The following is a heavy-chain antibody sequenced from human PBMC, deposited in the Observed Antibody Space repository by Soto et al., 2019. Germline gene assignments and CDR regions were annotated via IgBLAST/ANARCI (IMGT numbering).Heavy chain of an antibody. V-gene: IGHV3-23*01. CDR2: ISGSGDST. J-gene: IGHJ4*02. Sequence: EVQLLESGGGLVQPGGSLRLSCAASGFTFSSYAMRWVSQAPGKGLEWVSAISGSGDSTYYADSVKGRFTTSRDNSKNTLSLQMDSLRAEDTAVYYCARRGSGSYYDYWGQGTLVTVSS. D-gene: IGHD1-26*01. CDR1: GFTFSSYA. CDR3: ARRGSGSYYDY.